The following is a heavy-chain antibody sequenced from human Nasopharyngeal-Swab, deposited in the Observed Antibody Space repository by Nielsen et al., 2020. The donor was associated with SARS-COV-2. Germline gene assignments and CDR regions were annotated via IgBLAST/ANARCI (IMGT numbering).Heavy chain of an antibody. D-gene: IGHD6-19*01. V-gene: IGHV1-69*13. CDR2: IIPIFGTA. CDR1: GGTFSSYA. CDR3: ARESKKVAGLPNYYYYGMDV. Sequence: SVKVSCKASGGTFSSYAISWVRQAPGQGLEWMGGIIPIFGTANYAQKFQGRVTITADESTSTAYMELSSLRSEDTAVYYCARESKKVAGLPNYYYYGMDVWGQGTRSPSP. J-gene: IGHJ6*02.